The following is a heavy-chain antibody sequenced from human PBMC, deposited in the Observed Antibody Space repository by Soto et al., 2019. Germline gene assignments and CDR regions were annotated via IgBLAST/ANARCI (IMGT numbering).Heavy chain of an antibody. CDR3: ARGWETVGTTTPFAY. Sequence: AASVKVSGKGSGGTFSTYAITWVRHAPGQGLEWMGGIIPMFGTANYAQKFRGRVTVTADESTSTAHMELSSLRSEDTAVYYCARGWETVGTTTPFAYWGQGTLVTVS. J-gene: IGHJ4*02. CDR2: IIPMFGTA. V-gene: IGHV1-69*13. CDR1: GGTFSTYA. D-gene: IGHD1-26*01.